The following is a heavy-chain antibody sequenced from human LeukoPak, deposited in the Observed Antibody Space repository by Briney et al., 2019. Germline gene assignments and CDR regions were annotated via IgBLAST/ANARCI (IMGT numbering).Heavy chain of an antibody. Sequence: ASVKVSCKASGGTFSSYAISWVRQAPGQGLEWMGRIIPILGIANYAQKFQGRVTITADKSTSTAYMELSSLRSEDTAVYYCARPGVVVPAATLDYWGQGTLVTVSS. CDR3: ARPGVVVPAATLDY. CDR2: IIPILGIA. CDR1: GGTFSSYA. J-gene: IGHJ4*02. D-gene: IGHD2-2*01. V-gene: IGHV1-69*04.